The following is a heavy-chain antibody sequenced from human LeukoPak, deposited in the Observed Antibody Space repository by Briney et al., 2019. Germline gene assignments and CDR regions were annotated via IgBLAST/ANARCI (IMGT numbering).Heavy chain of an antibody. J-gene: IGHJ5*02. CDR1: GGSISSYY. V-gene: IGHV4-59*12. D-gene: IGHD1-7*01. CDR2: IYYSGST. CDR3: ARARHRVTGTRGVDWFDP. Sequence: SETLSLTCTVSGGSISSYYWSWIRQPPGKGLEWIGYIYYSGSTNYNPSLKSRVTISVDTSKNQFSLKLSSVTAADTAVYYCARARHRVTGTRGVDWFDPWGQGTLVTVSS.